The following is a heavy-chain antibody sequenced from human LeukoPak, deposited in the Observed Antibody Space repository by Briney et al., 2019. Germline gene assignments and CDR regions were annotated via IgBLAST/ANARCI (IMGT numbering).Heavy chain of an antibody. CDR3: ARGGLGTSYWYYAFDI. J-gene: IGHJ3*02. CDR2: ISYSGST. CDR1: GGSISSGGYY. D-gene: IGHD2-2*01. Sequence: SGTLSLTCTVSGGSISSGGYYWNWIRQHPGKGLEWIVYISYSGSTHHNPSLKSRVTISVDTSKDQFSLKLTSVTAADTAVYYCARGGLGTSYWYYAFDIWGQGTMVTVSS. V-gene: IGHV4-31*03.